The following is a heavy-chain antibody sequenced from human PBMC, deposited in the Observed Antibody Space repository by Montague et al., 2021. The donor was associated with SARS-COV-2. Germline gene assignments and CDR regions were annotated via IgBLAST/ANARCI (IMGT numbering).Heavy chain of an antibody. CDR2: IGAGVSST. V-gene: IGHV3-23*01. J-gene: IGHJ4*02. CDR3: ASSYIPNKYYEVY. D-gene: IGHD2/OR15-2a*01. Sequence: SLRLSCAASGFTFSTYPMHWVRQAPGKGLEWVSSIGAGVSSTFYADSVKGRFTVSRDNSKNTLYLQMNSLRAEDTAVYYCASSYIPNKYYEVYWGQGTLATVSS. CDR1: GFTFSTYP.